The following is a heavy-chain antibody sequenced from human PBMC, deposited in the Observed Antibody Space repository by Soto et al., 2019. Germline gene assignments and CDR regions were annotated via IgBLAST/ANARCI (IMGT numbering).Heavy chain of an antibody. V-gene: IGHV5-51*01. CDR1: GYSFTTYW. D-gene: IGHD3-9*01. CDR2: IYPGDSDT. Sequence: GEALEISCNGSGYSFTTYWLSLVRPVPGKGLEWMGIIYPGDSDTRYSPSCQGQVTISADKSIRAAYLQWSSLKASDTAMYFSARRQGLVGSFDYWGRGTLVTVSS. CDR3: ARRQGLVGSFDY. J-gene: IGHJ4*02.